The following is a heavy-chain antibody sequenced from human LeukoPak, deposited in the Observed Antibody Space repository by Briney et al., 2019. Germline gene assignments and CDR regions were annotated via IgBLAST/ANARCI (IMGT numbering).Heavy chain of an antibody. V-gene: IGHV4-38-2*02. J-gene: IGHJ4*02. Sequence: SETLSLTCTVSGGSISSYYWGWIRQPPGKGLEWIGSIYHSGSTYYNPSLKSRVTISVDTSKNQFSLKLSSVTAADTAVYYCARAIAAAGSFYFDYWGQGTLVTVSS. CDR3: ARAIAAAGSFYFDY. CDR2: IYHSGST. D-gene: IGHD6-13*01. CDR1: GGSISSYY.